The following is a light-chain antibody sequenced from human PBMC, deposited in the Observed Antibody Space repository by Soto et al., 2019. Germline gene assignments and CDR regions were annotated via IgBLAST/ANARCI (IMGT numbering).Light chain of an antibody. CDR3: SSYAGITPYV. J-gene: IGLJ1*01. CDR2: GVS. V-gene: IGLV2-8*01. Sequence: QSALTQPPSASGSPGQSVTISCTGTSSDVGGYTYVSWYQQHPGKAPKLMIYGVSKRPSGVPDRFSGSKSGNTASLTVSGLQAEDEADYYCSSYAGITPYVFGTGTKV. CDR1: SSDVGGYTY.